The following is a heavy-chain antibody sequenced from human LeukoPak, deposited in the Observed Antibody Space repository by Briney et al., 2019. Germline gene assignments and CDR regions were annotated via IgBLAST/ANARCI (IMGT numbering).Heavy chain of an antibody. Sequence: SETLSLTCAVYGGSFSGYYWSWIRQPPGKGLEWIGEINHSGSTNYNPSLKSRVTISVDTSKNQFSLKLSSVTAADTAVYYCARDRGYCSSTSCYASSNWFDPWGQGTLVTVSS. D-gene: IGHD2-2*01. CDR1: GGSFSGYY. CDR3: ARDRGYCSSTSCYASSNWFDP. V-gene: IGHV4-34*01. CDR2: INHSGST. J-gene: IGHJ5*02.